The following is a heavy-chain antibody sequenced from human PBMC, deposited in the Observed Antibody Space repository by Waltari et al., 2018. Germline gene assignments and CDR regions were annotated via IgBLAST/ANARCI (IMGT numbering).Heavy chain of an antibody. CDR1: GFPFSSYA. Sequence: QVQLVESGGGVVQPGRSLRLSCAASGFPFSSYAMHWVRQAPGKGLEWVAVISYDGSNKYYSDAVKGRFTISRDNSKNTLYLQMNSLRAEDKAVYYCAREGTSPKHDGMDVWGQGTTVTVSS. CDR3: AREGTSPKHDGMDV. D-gene: IGHD2-2*01. J-gene: IGHJ6*02. CDR2: ISYDGSNK. V-gene: IGHV3-30*07.